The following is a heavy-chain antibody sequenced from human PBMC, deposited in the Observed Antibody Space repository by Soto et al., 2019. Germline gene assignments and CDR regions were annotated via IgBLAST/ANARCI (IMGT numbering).Heavy chain of an antibody. Sequence: QVQLVESGGGVVQPGKSLRLCCAASGFTFSTCGMHWVRQAPGKGLEWVAVIWYDGSNKYHGDSLKGRFTISRDNSKNTLYLQINNLRAEDTAVYYCGRDGALGDTAVVDSWGQGTLVTVSS. CDR1: GFTFSTCG. V-gene: IGHV3-33*01. CDR2: IWYDGSNK. D-gene: IGHD5-18*01. CDR3: GRDGALGDTAVVDS. J-gene: IGHJ4*02.